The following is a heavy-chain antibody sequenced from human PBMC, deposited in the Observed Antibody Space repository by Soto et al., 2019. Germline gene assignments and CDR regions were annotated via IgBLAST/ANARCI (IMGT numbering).Heavy chain of an antibody. CDR3: TTAGGSWPNGTFDY. CDR1: GFTFSNAW. J-gene: IGHJ4*02. V-gene: IGHV3-15*01. Sequence: GGSLRLSCAASGFTFSNAWMSWVRQAPGKGLEWVGRIKSKTDGGRTDYAPPVKGRFTISRDNSKNTLYLQMNSLNTEDTAVYYCTTAGGSWPNGTFDYWGQGTLVTVSS. CDR2: IKSKTDGGRT. D-gene: IGHD6-13*01.